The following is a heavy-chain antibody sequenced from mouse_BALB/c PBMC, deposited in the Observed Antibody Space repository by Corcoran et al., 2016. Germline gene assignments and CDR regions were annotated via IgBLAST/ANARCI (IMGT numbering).Heavy chain of an antibody. J-gene: IGHJ1*01. V-gene: IGHV1-19*01. CDR1: GDTFTDCY. CDR3: ARFTTAYCDV. Sequence: EVKLQQSGPELVKPGASVKMSCKASGDTFTDCYMDWVKQSHGESFEWIGRVNPYNGGTSYNQKFKGKATLTVDKSSSTAYMELNSLTSEDSAVYYCARFTTAYCDVWGAGTTVTVSS. D-gene: IGHD1-2*01. CDR2: VNPYNGGT.